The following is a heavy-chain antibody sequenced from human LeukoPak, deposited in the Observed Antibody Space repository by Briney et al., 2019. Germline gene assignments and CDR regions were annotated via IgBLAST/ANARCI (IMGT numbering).Heavy chain of an antibody. J-gene: IGHJ4*02. Sequence: GGSLRLSCAASGFTFSSYAMSWVRQAPGKGLEWVSAISGSGGSTYYADSVKGRFTISRDNSKNTLYLQMNSLRAEDTAVYYCARDLRPGIPQNPFDYWGQGTLVTVSS. V-gene: IGHV3-23*01. CDR2: ISGSGGST. D-gene: IGHD1-26*01. CDR3: ARDLRPGIPQNPFDY. CDR1: GFTFSSYA.